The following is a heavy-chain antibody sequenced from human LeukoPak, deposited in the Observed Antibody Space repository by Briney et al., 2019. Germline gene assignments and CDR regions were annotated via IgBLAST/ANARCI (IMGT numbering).Heavy chain of an antibody. CDR1: GFTFSSHA. D-gene: IGHD3-3*01. Sequence: GGSLRLSCVASGFTFSSHAMSWVRQAPGKGLEWVSIITYSGGSTYYADSVKGRFTISRDNSKNTLYLQMNSLRAEDTAVYYCAKGAITIFGVVIPYYYYGMDVWGQGTTVTVSS. CDR3: AKGAITIFGVVIPYYYYGMDV. V-gene: IGHV3-23*01. J-gene: IGHJ6*02. CDR2: ITYSGGST.